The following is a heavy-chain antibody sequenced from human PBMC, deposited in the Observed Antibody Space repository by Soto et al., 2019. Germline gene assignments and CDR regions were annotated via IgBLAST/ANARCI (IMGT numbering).Heavy chain of an antibody. J-gene: IGHJ6*02. CDR3: ARDLIRDGYNYRGYYYYYGMDV. CDR2: IIPIFGTA. CDR1: GGTFSSYA. V-gene: IGHV1-69*13. Sequence: GASVKVSCKASGGTFSSYAISWVRQAPGQGLEWMGGIIPIFGTANYAQKFQGRVTITADESTSTAYMELSSLRSEDTAVYYCARDLIRDGYNYRGYYYYYGMDVWGQGTTVTVSS. D-gene: IGHD5-12*01.